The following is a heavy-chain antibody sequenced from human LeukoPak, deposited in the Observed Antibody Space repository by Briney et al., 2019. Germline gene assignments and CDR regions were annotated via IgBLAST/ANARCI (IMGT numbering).Heavy chain of an antibody. J-gene: IGHJ1*01. CDR2: INPSGGST. CDR1: GYSFTTYF. CDR3: ARESIAAAGDFQH. V-gene: IGHV1-46*01. Sequence: ASVKVSCKASGYSFTTYFIHWVRQAPGQGLEWMGIINPSGGSTSYAQKFQGRVTMTRDTSTSTVYMELSSLRSEDTAMYYCARESIAAAGDFQHWGQGTLVTVSS. D-gene: IGHD6-13*01.